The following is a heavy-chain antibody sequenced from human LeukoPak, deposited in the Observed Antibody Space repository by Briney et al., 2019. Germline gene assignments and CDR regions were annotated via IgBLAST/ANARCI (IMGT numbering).Heavy chain of an antibody. D-gene: IGHD1-26*01. J-gene: IGHJ4*02. CDR1: GFTFSSYE. CDR2: ISGSCSTI. Sequence: GGSLRLSCAASGFTFSSYEVNWVRQAPGKGLEWVSYISGSCSTIYYADSVKGRFTISRDNAKNSLYLQMNSMRAEDTAVYYCARGGGSYPFDYWGQGTLVTVSS. CDR3: ARGGGSYPFDY. V-gene: IGHV3-48*03.